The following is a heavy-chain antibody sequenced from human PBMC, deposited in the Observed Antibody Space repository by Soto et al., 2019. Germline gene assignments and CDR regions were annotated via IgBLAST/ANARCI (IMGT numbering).Heavy chain of an antibody. D-gene: IGHD3-22*01. CDR3: AKVKGRYYYDSSGYYYGMDV. CDR2: ISGSGGST. V-gene: IGHV3-23*01. CDR1: GFTFSSYA. Sequence: PGGSLRLSCAASGFTFSSYAVSWVRQAPGKGLEWVSAISGSGGSTYYAGSVKGRFTISRDNSKNTLYLQMNSLRAEDTAVYYCAKVKGRYYYDSSGYYYGMDVWGQGTTVTVSS. J-gene: IGHJ6*02.